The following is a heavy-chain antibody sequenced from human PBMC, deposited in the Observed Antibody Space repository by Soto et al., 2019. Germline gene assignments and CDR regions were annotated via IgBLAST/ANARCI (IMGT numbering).Heavy chain of an antibody. J-gene: IGHJ5*01. CDR3: AKIGVMNSLDMWFDS. CDR2: ISGSGDRT. D-gene: IGHD3-10*01. Sequence: EVQLLESGGGLVQPGGSLRLSCVASGFAFSGYVMTWVRQAPGKGLDWLSSISGSGDRTFYADSVKGRFTXSRDTSKXXXXXXXXXXXXXXXXXYYCAKIGVMNSLDMWFDSWGQGTLVTVSA. CDR1: GFAFSGYV. V-gene: IGHV3-23*01.